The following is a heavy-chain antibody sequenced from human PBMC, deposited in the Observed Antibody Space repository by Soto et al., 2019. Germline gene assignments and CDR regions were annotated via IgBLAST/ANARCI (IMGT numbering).Heavy chain of an antibody. Sequence: QVQLQESGPGLVKPSQTLSLTCTVSGGSISRRGYYWSPIRQHPGTGLEWIGYIYYSGSTYYNPSLERRVTISVGTSEKQCSLKLNSVSAADGAVDCCARAVLGTGGSYPDYWGQGTLVTVSS. CDR3: ARAVLGTGGSYPDY. D-gene: IGHD2-8*02. V-gene: IGHV4-31*03. CDR1: GGSISRRGYY. CDR2: IYYSGST. J-gene: IGHJ4*02.